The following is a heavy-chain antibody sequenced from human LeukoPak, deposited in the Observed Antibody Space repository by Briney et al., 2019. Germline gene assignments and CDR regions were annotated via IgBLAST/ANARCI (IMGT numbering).Heavy chain of an antibody. Sequence: ASVKVSCKASGYTFTSYGISWVRQAPGHGLEWMGRMNPNTGNTGYAQNLQGRVTMTRTNSITTAYMELSSLTSDDTAVYYCARGGGGEYLDWFDFWGQGTLVIVSS. J-gene: IGHJ5*01. CDR1: GYTFTSYG. D-gene: IGHD4-17*01. CDR2: MNPNTGNT. CDR3: ARGGGGEYLDWFDF. V-gene: IGHV1-8*02.